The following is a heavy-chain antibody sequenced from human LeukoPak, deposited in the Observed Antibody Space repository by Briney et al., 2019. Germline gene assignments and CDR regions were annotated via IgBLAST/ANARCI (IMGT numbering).Heavy chain of an antibody. Sequence: GGSLRLSCAVSGFTVSSNYMNWVRQAPGKGLEWVSVTYSGGGTYYADSVKGRFTISRDDSKNTLYLQMNSLRAEDTAVYYCARLPPVRDYYYMDVWGKGTTVTASS. CDR2: TYSGGGT. CDR3: ARLPPVRDYYYMDV. CDR1: GFTVSSNY. D-gene: IGHD4-17*01. V-gene: IGHV3-53*01. J-gene: IGHJ6*03.